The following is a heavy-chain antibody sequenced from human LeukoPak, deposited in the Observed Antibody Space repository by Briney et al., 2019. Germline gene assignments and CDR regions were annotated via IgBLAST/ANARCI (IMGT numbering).Heavy chain of an antibody. CDR1: GGSISSSSYF. CDR2: IYYIGST. Sequence: SETLSLTCTVSGGSISSSSYFCGWIRQPPGRGLVWIGRIYYIGSTYYNPSLKIRVTISVDTSKNQFPLKLSSVTAADTAVYYCARHNSEDIVVVVAENNWFDPWGQGTLVTVSS. J-gene: IGHJ5*02. V-gene: IGHV4-39*01. CDR3: ARHNSEDIVVVVAENNWFDP. D-gene: IGHD2-15*01.